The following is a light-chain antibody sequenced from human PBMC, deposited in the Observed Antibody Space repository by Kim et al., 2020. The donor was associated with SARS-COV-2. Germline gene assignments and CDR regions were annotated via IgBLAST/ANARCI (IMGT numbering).Light chain of an antibody. J-gene: IGKJ2*01. CDR1: QSVSSN. V-gene: IGKV3-15*01. CDR3: QHYNNWPPYT. Sequence: VSPWERATLSCRASQSVSSNLAWYQQKPGQAPRLLIFGASTRATGIPDRFSGSGSETEFILTISSLQSEDFAVYYCQHYNNWPPYTFGQGTKLEI. CDR2: GAS.